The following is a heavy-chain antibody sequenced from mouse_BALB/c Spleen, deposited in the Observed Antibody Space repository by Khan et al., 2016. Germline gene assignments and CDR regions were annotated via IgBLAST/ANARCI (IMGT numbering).Heavy chain of an antibody. CDR2: INTYTGEP. D-gene: IGHD1-1*01. CDR3: ARDYGTSYGWFAY. V-gene: IGHV9-3-1*01. J-gene: IGHJ3*01. CDR1: GYTFTNYG. Sequence: QIQLVQSGPELKKPGETVKIFCKASGYTFTNYGMNWVKQAPGKGLKWMGWINTYTGEPTYVDDFKGRFAFSLETSASTAYLQINNLNNEDTATYFGARDYGTSYGWFAYWGQGTLVSVSA.